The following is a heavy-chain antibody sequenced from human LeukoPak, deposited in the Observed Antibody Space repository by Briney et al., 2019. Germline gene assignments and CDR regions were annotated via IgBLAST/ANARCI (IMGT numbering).Heavy chain of an antibody. CDR3: TRDAHVEMATMVPQKYDAFDI. V-gene: IGHV3-49*03. Sequence: GGSLRLSCTASGFTFGDYAMSWFRQAPGKGLEWVGFIRSKAYGGTTEYAASVKGRFTISRDDSKSIAYLQMNSLKTEDTAVYYCTRDAHVEMATMVPQKYDAFDIWGQGTMVTVSS. CDR2: IRSKAYGGTT. J-gene: IGHJ3*02. CDR1: GFTFGDYA. D-gene: IGHD5-24*01.